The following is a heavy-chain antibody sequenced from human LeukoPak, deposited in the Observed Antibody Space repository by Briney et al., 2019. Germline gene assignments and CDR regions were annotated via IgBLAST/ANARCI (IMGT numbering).Heavy chain of an antibody. J-gene: IGHJ4*02. V-gene: IGHV1-46*03. CDR3: ARGGGVLKVVPAAFDY. CDR2: INPSGGST. Sequence: ASVKVSCKASGYTFMNYYMHWVRQAPGQGLEWMGIINPSGGSTSYAQKFQGRVTMTRDTSTSTVYVELSSLRSEDTAVYYCARGGGVLKVVPAAFDYWGQGTLVTVSS. CDR1: GYTFMNYY. D-gene: IGHD2-2*01.